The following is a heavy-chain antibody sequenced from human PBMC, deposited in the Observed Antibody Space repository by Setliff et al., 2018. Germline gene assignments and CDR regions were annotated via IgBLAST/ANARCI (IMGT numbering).Heavy chain of an antibody. CDR2: INAGNGHT. V-gene: IGHV1-3*01. J-gene: IGHJ4*02. CDR3: VRVDMMLSNFDF. D-gene: IGHD2-2*03. CDR1: GYTFSNYL. Sequence: ASVKVSCKASGYTFSNYLLHWVRQAPGQSPEWVGWINAGNGHTKYPQRFQDRITITSETSATTVYMELRSLRSEDTAVYYCVRVDMMLSNFDFWGQGTLVTVSS.